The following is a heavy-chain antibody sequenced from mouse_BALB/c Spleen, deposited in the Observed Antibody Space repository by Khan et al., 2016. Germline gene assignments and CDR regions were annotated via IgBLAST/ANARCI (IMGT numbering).Heavy chain of an antibody. CDR3: ASQYGSSYVGFAY. CDR1: GYAFTNCL. D-gene: IGHD1-1*01. V-gene: IGHV1-54*01. Sequence: QVQLQQPGAELVRPGTSVKVSCKASGYAFTNCLIEWVKQRPGQGLEWIGVINPGSGGTNYNERFKGKATLTADTSSSTAYMQLSSLTSDDSAVYSCASQYGSSYVGFAYWGQGTLVTVSA. CDR2: INPGSGGT. J-gene: IGHJ3*01.